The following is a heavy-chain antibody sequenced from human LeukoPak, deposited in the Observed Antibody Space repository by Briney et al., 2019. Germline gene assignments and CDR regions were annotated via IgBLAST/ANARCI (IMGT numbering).Heavy chain of an antibody. CDR1: GYTFTGYY. V-gene: IGHV1-2*02. J-gene: IGHJ5*02. CDR3: AXXXXSSRWFDP. CDR2: INPNSGGT. Sequence: ASVKVSCKASGYTFTGYYMHWVRQAPGQGLEWMGWINPNSGGTNYAQKFQGRVTMTRNTSISTAYMELSTLRSEDTAVYYCAXXXXSSRWFDPWGQGTLXT.